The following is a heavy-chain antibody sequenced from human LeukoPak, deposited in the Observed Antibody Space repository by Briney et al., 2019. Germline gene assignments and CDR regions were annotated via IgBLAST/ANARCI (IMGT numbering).Heavy chain of an antibody. CDR1: GFTFSSYS. V-gene: IGHV3-21*01. CDR2: ISSSSSYI. D-gene: IGHD1-26*01. J-gene: IGHJ4*02. Sequence: GGSLRLSCAASGFTFSSYSMNWVRQAPGKGLEWVSSISSSSSYIYYADPVKGRFTISRDNAKNSLYLQMNSLRAEDTAVYYCARSLAGATLDYWGQGTLVTVSS. CDR3: ARSLAGATLDY.